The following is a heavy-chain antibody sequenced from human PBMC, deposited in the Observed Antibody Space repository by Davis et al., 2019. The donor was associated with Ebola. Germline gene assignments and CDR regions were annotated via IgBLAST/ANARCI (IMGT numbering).Heavy chain of an antibody. CDR1: GFTFSSYD. Sequence: GESLKISCAASGFTFSSYDMHWVRQATGKGLEWVSAIGTASDTYYPGSVKGRFTISRENAKNSLYLQMNSLRAEDTAVYYCATNSTGSSGWGPYYYYYGMDVWGQGTTVTVSS. D-gene: IGHD6-19*01. CDR3: ATNSTGSSGWGPYYYYYGMDV. J-gene: IGHJ6*02. V-gene: IGHV3-13*01. CDR2: IGTASDT.